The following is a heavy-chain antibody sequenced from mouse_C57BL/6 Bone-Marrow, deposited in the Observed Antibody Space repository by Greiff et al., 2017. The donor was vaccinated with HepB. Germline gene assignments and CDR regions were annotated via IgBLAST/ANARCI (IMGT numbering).Heavy chain of an antibody. V-gene: IGHV3-6*01. CDR3: ARDDEYDDDY. D-gene: IGHD2-4*01. Sequence: EVQLQQSGPGLVKPSQSLSLTCSVTGYSITSGYYWNWIRQFPGNKLEWMGYISYDGSNNYNPSLKNRISITRETSKNQFFLKLNSVTTEDTATYYCARDDEYDDDYWGQGTTLTVSS. CDR2: ISYDGSN. CDR1: GYSITSGYY. J-gene: IGHJ2*01.